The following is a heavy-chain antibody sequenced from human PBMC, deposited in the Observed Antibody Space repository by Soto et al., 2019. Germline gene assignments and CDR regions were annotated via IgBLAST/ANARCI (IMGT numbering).Heavy chain of an antibody. Sequence: PSETLSLTCTVSGDSVSHYYWNWVRQSPGKGLEWIGYISNSESTNYNPSLKSRVTMSMDTSRNQFSLKLSSVTAADTAVYYCAREGEMPYYYYGLDVWGQGTTVTVSS. D-gene: IGHD3-16*01. V-gene: IGHV4-59*02. CDR2: ISNSEST. CDR1: GDSVSHYY. J-gene: IGHJ6*02. CDR3: AREGEMPYYYYGLDV.